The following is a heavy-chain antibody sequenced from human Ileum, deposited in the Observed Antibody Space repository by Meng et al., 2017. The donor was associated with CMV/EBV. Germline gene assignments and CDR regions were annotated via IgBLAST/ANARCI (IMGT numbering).Heavy chain of an antibody. CDR2: IYYSGST. J-gene: IGHJ4*02. D-gene: IGHD6-13*01. V-gene: IGHV4-30-4*08. CDR1: GGSISSGDYY. Sequence: QVRWQEPGPGLVKPYQTLSLTCTVSGGSISSGDYYWSWIRQPPGKGLEWIGYIYYSGSTYYNPSLKSRVTISVDTSKNQFSLKLSSVTAADTAVYYCAREIPSSSWYYLDYWGQGTLVTVSS. CDR3: AREIPSSSWYYLDY.